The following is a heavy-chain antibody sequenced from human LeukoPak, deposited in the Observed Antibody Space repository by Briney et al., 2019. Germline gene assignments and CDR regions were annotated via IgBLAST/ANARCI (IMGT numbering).Heavy chain of an antibody. CDR2: INPNSGGT. D-gene: IGHD2-2*01. V-gene: IGHV1-2*02. J-gene: IGHJ4*02. CDR1: GYTFTGYY. CDR3: ARRVVPAALFDY. Sequence: ASVKVSCKASGYTFTGYYMHWVRQAPGQGLEWMGWINPNSGGTNYAQKFQGRVTMTRDTSISTAYMELSRLRSDDTAVHYCARRVVPAALFDYWGQGTLVTVSS.